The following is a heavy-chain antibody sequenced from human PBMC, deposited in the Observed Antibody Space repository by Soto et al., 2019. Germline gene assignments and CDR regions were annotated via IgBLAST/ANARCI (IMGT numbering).Heavy chain of an antibody. D-gene: IGHD3-22*01. V-gene: IGHV3-13*01. CDR3: ARAYYDGSGYPLGGMDV. Sequence: GGSLRLSCAASGFTFSRYDLHWVRQTPGKGLEWVSSIGTDGDTYYLGSVKGRFTISREDDKNSVYLQMNNLRPGDTAVYYCARAYYDGSGYPLGGMDVWGQGTMVTVSS. J-gene: IGHJ6*02. CDR2: IGTDGDT. CDR1: GFTFSRYD.